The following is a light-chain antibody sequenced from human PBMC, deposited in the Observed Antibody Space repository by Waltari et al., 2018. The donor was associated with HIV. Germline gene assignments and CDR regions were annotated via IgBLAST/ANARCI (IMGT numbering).Light chain of an antibody. CDR2: YKSDSAR. Sequence: QAVLTHPASLSASPGTSSSLTSSLCSGITVDTYRIYWHQQKPGSPPQYLLQYKSDSARQHGSGVHSRRSGSKDASANAGILLISGLQSEDEADYYCRIWHSSAWVVGGGTKLTVL. CDR3: RIWHSSAWV. CDR1: SGITVDTYR. V-gene: IGLV5-45*01. J-gene: IGLJ3*02.